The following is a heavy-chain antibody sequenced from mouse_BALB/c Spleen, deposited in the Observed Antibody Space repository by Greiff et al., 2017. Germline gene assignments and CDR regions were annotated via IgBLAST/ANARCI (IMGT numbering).Heavy chain of an antibody. CDR3: ARLFATTGEFAY. V-gene: IGHV14-1*02. CDR2: IDPENGNT. J-gene: IGHJ3*01. CDR1: GFNIKDYY. D-gene: IGHD2-12*01. Sequence: VQLQQSGAELVRPGASVKLSCKASGFNIKDYYMHWVKQRPEQGLEWIGWIDPENGNTIYDPKFQGKASITADTSSNTAYLQLSSLTSEDTAVYYCARLFATTGEFAYWGQGTLVTVSA.